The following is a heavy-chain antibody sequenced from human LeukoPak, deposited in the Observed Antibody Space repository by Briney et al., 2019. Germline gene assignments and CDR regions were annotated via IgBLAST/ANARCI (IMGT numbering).Heavy chain of an antibody. CDR1: GYTFTGYY. D-gene: IGHD3-10*01. CDR2: INPNSGGT. CDR3: ARGEYYGSGSYYQA. Sequence: EASVKVSCKASGYTFTGYYMHWVRQAPGQGLEWMGWINPNSGGTNYAQKFQGRVTMTRDTSISTAYMELSRLRSDDTAVYYCARGEYYGSGSYYQAWGQGTLVTVSS. V-gene: IGHV1-2*02. J-gene: IGHJ5*02.